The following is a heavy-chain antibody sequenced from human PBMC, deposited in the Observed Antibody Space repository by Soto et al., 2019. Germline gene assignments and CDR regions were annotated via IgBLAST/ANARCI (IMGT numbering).Heavy chain of an antibody. CDR2: ISAYNTNT. CDR3: ARDTPPTDY. V-gene: IGHV1-18*01. Sequence: QVQLVQSGAEVKKPGASVKVSCKTSGYTFTSYHISWVRQTPVQGLEWMGWISAYNTNTNYAQKFQGRVTMTTDTLTSTAYMELRSLRSDDTAVYYCARDTPPTDYWGQGTLVTVSS. CDR1: GYTFTSYH. J-gene: IGHJ4*02.